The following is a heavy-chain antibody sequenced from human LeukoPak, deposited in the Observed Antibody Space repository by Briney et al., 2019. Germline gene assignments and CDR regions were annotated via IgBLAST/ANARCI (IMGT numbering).Heavy chain of an antibody. CDR3: ASVGAARFFDY. CDR1: GGSISSYY. Sequence: PSETLSLTCTVSGGSISSYYWSWIRQPPGKGLEWIGYIYYSGSTNYNPSLKSRVTISVDTSKNQFSLKLSSVTAADTAVYYCASVGAARFFDYWGQGTLVTVSS. V-gene: IGHV4-59*01. D-gene: IGHD6-6*01. J-gene: IGHJ4*02. CDR2: IYYSGST.